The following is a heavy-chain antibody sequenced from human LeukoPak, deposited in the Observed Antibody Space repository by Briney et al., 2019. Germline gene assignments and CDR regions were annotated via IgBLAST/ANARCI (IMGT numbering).Heavy chain of an antibody. CDR3: ARDRHHYYGSGSSPWFDP. Sequence: SETLSLTCTVSGGSISSGSYYWSWIRQPAGKGLEWIGRIYTSGSTNYNPSLKSRVTISVDTSKNQFSLKLSSVTAADTAVYYCARDRHHYYGSGSSPWFDPWGQGTLVTVSS. V-gene: IGHV4-61*02. CDR2: IYTSGST. CDR1: GGSISSGSYY. D-gene: IGHD3-10*01. J-gene: IGHJ5*02.